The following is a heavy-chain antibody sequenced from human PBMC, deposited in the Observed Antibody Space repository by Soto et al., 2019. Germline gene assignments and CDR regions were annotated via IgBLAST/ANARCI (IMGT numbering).Heavy chain of an antibody. Sequence: GSLRLSCAASGFTFSSYAMSWVRQAPGKGLEWVSAISGSGGSTYYADSVKGRFTISRDNSKNTLYLQMNSLRAEDTAVYYCAKDLELRYFDWLFSTFDYWGQGTLVTVSP. CDR3: AKDLELRYFDWLFSTFDY. D-gene: IGHD3-9*01. CDR1: GFTFSSYA. V-gene: IGHV3-23*01. J-gene: IGHJ4*02. CDR2: ISGSGGST.